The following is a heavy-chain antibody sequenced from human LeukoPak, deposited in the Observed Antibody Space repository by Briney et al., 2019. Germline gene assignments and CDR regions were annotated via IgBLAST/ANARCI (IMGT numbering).Heavy chain of an antibody. J-gene: IGHJ1*01. CDR2: ISAYNGNT. V-gene: IGHV1-18*01. CDR3: ARDREAYCSSTSCYTGYFQH. D-gene: IGHD2-2*02. CDR1: GYTFTSYG. Sequence: GASVKVSCKASGYTFTSYGISWVRQAPGQGLEWMGWISAYNGNTNYAQKLQGRVTMTTDTSTSTAYMELRSLRSDDTAVYYCARDREAYCSSTSCYTGYFQHWGQGTLDTVSS.